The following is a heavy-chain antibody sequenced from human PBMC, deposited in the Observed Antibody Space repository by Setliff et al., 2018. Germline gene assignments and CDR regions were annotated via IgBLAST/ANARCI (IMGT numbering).Heavy chain of an antibody. J-gene: IGHJ4*02. D-gene: IGHD6-13*01. CDR2: IKSKTDGGTT. V-gene: IGHV3-15*01. Sequence: GGSLRLSCAASGFTFSNAWMSWVRQAPGKGLEWVGRIKSKTDGGTTDYAAPVKGRFTISRDNAKNSLYLQMNSLRADDMAIYYCARDACPYSSNWCHHFDYWGQGTLVTVSS. CDR3: ARDACPYSSNWCHHFDY. CDR1: GFTFSNAW.